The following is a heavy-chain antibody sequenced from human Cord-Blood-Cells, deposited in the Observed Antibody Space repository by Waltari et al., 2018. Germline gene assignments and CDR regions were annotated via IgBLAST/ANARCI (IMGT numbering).Heavy chain of an antibody. CDR2: IIPIVGKA. CDR1: GGTFSSYA. CDR3: ARDLVPAAILGAFDI. V-gene: IGHV1-69*01. Sequence: QVQLVQSGAEVKKPGSSVKVSCKASGGTFSSYAISWVRQAPGQGLEWMGGIIPIVGKANYAQKFQGRVTITADESTSTAYMELSSLRSEDTAVYYCARDLVPAAILGAFDIWGQGTMVTVSS. J-gene: IGHJ3*02. D-gene: IGHD2-2*02.